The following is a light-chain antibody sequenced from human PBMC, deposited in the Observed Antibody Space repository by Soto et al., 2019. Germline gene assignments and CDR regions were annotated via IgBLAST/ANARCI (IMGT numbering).Light chain of an antibody. CDR3: SSYSSTSTLCV. CDR2: EVT. Sequence: QSALTQPASVSGSPGQSITISCTGTSSDIGGCNYVSWYQQHPGKAPKLMIYEVTNRPSGVSNRFSGSKSGNTASLTISGLQAEDEADYYCSSYSSTSTLCVFGTGTKLTVL. J-gene: IGLJ1*01. V-gene: IGLV2-14*01. CDR1: SSDIGGCNY.